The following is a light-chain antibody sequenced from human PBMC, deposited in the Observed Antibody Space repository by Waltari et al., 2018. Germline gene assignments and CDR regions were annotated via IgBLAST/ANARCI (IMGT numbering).Light chain of an antibody. CDR2: EVN. Sequence: QSALTQPPSASGSPGQSVTISCTGTSSDVGGYNYVSWYQQHPGKAPKLMFFEVNKRPPGVPHPLSGSTSGNAASLTVSGLQAADEADYYCSSYAGSNNWVFGGGTKLTVL. V-gene: IGLV2-8*01. CDR3: SSYAGSNNWV. J-gene: IGLJ3*02. CDR1: SSDVGGYNY.